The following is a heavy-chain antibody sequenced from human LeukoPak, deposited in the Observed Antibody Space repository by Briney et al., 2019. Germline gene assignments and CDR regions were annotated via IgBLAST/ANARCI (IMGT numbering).Heavy chain of an antibody. CDR2: MNPNSGNT. J-gene: IGHJ3*02. D-gene: IGHD3-10*01. CDR3: ARRFGELLSHAFDI. CDR1: GYTFTSYD. Sequence: GASVKVPCKTSGYTFTSYDINWVRQATGQGLEWMGWMNPNSGNTGYAQKFQGRVTITRNTSISTAYMELSSLRSEDTAVYYCARRFGELLSHAFDIWGQGTMVTVSS. V-gene: IGHV1-8*03.